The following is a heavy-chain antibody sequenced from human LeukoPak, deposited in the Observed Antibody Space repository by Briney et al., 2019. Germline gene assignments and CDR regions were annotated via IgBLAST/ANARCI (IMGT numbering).Heavy chain of an antibody. CDR1: GFTFRNYQ. CDR3: ARTAYDLRGQSLVPGLDS. J-gene: IGHJ4*02. Sequence: GGSLRLSCAASGFTFRNYQMNWVRQAPGKGLEWVSYIGNIISTTHYADSVRGRITVSRDDAKSSLYLQMSSLRVEDTAVYYCARTAYDLRGQSLVPGLDSWGQGTLVTVSS. V-gene: IGHV3-48*03. D-gene: IGHD6-19*01. CDR2: IGNIISTT.